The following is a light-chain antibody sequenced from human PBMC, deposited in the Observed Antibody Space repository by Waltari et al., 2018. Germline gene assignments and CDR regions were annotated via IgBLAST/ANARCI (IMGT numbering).Light chain of an antibody. CDR3: CSYAGSYIFV. Sequence: QLHPSKAPNLMIYDVNKLPSGVPDLFSGSKSGYSASLTISVLQAEDDADFYCCSYAGSYIFVFGGGTKLTVL. V-gene: IGLV2-11*03. J-gene: IGLJ2*01. CDR2: DVN.